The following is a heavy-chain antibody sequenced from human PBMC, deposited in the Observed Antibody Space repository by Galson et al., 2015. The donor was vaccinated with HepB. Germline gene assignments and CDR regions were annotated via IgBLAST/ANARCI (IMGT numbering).Heavy chain of an antibody. CDR2: FDPEDGET. Sequence: SVKVSCKVSGYTLTELSMHWVRQAPGKGLEWMGGFDPEDGETIYAQKFQGRVTMTEDTSTDTAYMELSSLRSEDTAVYYCATVDGSYYYFDYWGQGTLVTVSP. D-gene: IGHD1-26*01. J-gene: IGHJ4*02. CDR1: GYTLTELS. V-gene: IGHV1-24*01. CDR3: ATVDGSYYYFDY.